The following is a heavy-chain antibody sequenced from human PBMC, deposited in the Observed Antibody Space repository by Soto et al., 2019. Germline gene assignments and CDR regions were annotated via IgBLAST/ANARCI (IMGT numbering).Heavy chain of an antibody. Sequence: GGSLRLSCEASGFTFRSYGMHWVRQAPGKGLEWVAVMKSDGSRDHIDSVKGRFTIFRDNSKKTLYLQMNNLRPEDSAVYYCARVLKSIGWDNDVFDIWGQGTMVTVSS. CDR3: ARVLKSIGWDNDVFDI. V-gene: IGHV3-30*03. D-gene: IGHD6-19*01. J-gene: IGHJ3*02. CDR2: MKSDGSR. CDR1: GFTFRSYG.